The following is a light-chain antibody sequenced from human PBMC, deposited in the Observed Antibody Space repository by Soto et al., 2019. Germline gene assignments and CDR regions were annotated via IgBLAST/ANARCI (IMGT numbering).Light chain of an antibody. J-gene: IGLJ3*02. CDR1: SSDIGNNF. CDR2: DND. CDR3: GTWDSSLSRGV. Sequence: QSVLTQPPSVSAAPGQKVTISCSGSSSDIGNNFVSWYQHLPGTAPKLLIYDNDMRPSGIPDRFSASKSGTSATLGITGLQTGDEADYYCGTWDSSLSRGVFGGGTQLTVL. V-gene: IGLV1-51*01.